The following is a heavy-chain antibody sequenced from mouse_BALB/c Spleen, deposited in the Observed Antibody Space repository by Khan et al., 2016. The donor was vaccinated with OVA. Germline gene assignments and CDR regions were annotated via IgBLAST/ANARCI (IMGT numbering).Heavy chain of an antibody. V-gene: IGHV3-1*02. D-gene: IGHD2-1*01. Sequence: EVQLQESGPDLVKPSQSLSLTCTVTGYSITSGYSWHWIRQFPGNKLEWMAYIYYSGSIKYNPSLKSRISITRETSKNQFFLQLNSVTNEDTDTYYCARDGNYMDYWGQGTSGTVSS. CDR3: ARDGNYMDY. CDR2: IYYSGSI. J-gene: IGHJ4*01. CDR1: GYSITSGYS.